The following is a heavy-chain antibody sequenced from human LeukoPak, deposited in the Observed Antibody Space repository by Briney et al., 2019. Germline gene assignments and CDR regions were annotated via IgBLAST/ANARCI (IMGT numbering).Heavy chain of an antibody. CDR2: ISGSGTST. Sequence: GGSLRLSCAASGFTFSSYGMSWVRQAPGKGLEWVSTISGSGTSTYYADSVKGRFTISRDNAKNTLYLQMNSLRAEDTAVYYCVRNLDFRGDSEDYWGQGTLVTVSS. CDR3: VRNLDFRGDSEDY. CDR1: GFTFSSYG. D-gene: IGHD3-3*01. J-gene: IGHJ4*02. V-gene: IGHV3-23*01.